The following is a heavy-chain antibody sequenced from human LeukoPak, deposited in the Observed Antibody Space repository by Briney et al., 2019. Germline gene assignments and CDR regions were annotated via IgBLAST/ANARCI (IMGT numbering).Heavy chain of an antibody. J-gene: IGHJ4*02. CDR2: IRYDGSNK. Sequence: GGSLRLSCAASGFTFSSYGMHWVRQAPGKGLEWVAFIRYDGSNKYYADSVKGRFTISRDNAKNSLYLQMNSLRAEDTAVYYCARASFTYYYDSSGYPDYWGQGTLVTVSS. D-gene: IGHD3-22*01. CDR1: GFTFSSYG. V-gene: IGHV3-30*02. CDR3: ARASFTYYYDSSGYPDY.